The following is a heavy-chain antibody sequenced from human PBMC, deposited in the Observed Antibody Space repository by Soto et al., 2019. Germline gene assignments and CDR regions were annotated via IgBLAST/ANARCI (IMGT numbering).Heavy chain of an antibody. V-gene: IGHV4-31*03. Sequence: PSETLSLTCSVSGVSISSGGNCCGWIRQHPGEGLGWGGYMHYDGSTFNNPSLQSRVTISSDSTNNQSCLKVRSVTATDAGVYSCARTKVGRSTPNDVWGQGTLVTVSS. CDR1: GVSISSGGNC. D-gene: IGHD1-26*01. J-gene: IGHJ4*02. CDR3: ARTKVGRSTPNDV. CDR2: MHYDGST.